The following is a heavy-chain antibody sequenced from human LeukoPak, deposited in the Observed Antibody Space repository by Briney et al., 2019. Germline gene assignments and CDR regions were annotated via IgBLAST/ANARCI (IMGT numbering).Heavy chain of an antibody. CDR3: ATLNIESSSGWFFRS. Sequence: PSETLSLTCHVSGGYITTYYWSWIRQPPGKGLEWIGDAYYSGSNEYNPSLRSRVTMSSDASRNQFSLTLSSVTAADTAIYYCATLNIESSSGWFFRSWGQGTLVSVSS. V-gene: IGHV4-59*01. CDR2: AYYSGSN. J-gene: IGHJ5*02. D-gene: IGHD6-19*01. CDR1: GGYITTYY.